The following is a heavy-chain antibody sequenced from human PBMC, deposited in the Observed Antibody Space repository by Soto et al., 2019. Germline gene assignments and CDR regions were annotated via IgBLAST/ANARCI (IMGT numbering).Heavy chain of an antibody. Sequence: EVQLVESGGGLVQPGGSLRLSCAASGFTFSSYWMHWVRQAPGKGLVWVSRINSDGSSTSYADLVKGRFTISRDNAKNTLYLQMNSLRAEDTAVYYCARDLGYCSSTSSLHWFDPWRQGPLVTVSS. CDR2: INSDGSST. J-gene: IGHJ5*02. V-gene: IGHV3-74*01. CDR1: GFTFSSYW. CDR3: ARDLGYCSSTSSLHWFDP. D-gene: IGHD2-2*01.